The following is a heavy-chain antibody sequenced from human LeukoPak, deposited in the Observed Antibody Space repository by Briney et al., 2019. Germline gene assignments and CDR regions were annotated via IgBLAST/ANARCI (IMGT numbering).Heavy chain of an antibody. CDR1: GFTFSNYW. Sequence: PGGSLRLSCAASGFTFSNYWMQCVRQAPRKGLMWVSRISKDGSSAAYADSVQGRFTISRDNAKNTLYLQMNSLRAEDTAVYYCAASALTFASGWYVYWGQGTLVTVSS. V-gene: IGHV3-74*01. CDR2: ISKDGSSA. D-gene: IGHD6-19*01. CDR3: AASALTFASGWYVY. J-gene: IGHJ4*02.